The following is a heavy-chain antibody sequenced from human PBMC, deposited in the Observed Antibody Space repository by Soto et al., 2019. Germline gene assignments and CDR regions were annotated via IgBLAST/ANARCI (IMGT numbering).Heavy chain of an antibody. Sequence: EVQLVESGGGLVQPGGSLRLSCVASGLTFSKYWMHWVRQAPGKGLVWVSHISSDGSSTNYADSVKGRFTISRDNAKSTLYLQMSSLRVEDTAVYYCLYDLDYWGQGTLVTVSS. CDR1: GLTFSKYW. CDR3: LYDLDY. V-gene: IGHV3-74*01. D-gene: IGHD3-22*01. J-gene: IGHJ4*02. CDR2: ISSDGSST.